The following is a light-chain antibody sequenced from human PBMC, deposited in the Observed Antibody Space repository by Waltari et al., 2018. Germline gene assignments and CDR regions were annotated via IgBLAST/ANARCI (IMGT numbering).Light chain of an antibody. CDR3: AAWDDSLSVWV. V-gene: IGLV1-47*01. Sequence: QSVLTQPPSASGTPGQRVTISCSGSSPNIGSNYLYWYQQLPGTAPKLLIYRNNQRPSGVPDRFSGSKSGTSASLAISGLRSEDEADYYCAAWDDSLSVWVFGGGTKLTVL. CDR1: SPNIGSNY. J-gene: IGLJ3*02. CDR2: RNN.